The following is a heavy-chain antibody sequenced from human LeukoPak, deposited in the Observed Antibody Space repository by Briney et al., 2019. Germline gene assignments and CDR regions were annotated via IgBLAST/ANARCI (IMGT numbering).Heavy chain of an antibody. CDR3: AKGEYYYDSSGYPEY. D-gene: IGHD3-22*01. J-gene: IGHJ4*02. Sequence: QPGRSLGLSCAASGFTFSSYAMHWVRQAPGKGLEWVTLISYDGSDKFYTDSVEGRFTISRDNSKNTLYLLMNSLGVDDTAQYYCAKGEYYYDSSGYPEYWGQGTLVTVSS. V-gene: IGHV3-30-3*01. CDR1: GFTFSSYA. CDR2: ISYDGSDK.